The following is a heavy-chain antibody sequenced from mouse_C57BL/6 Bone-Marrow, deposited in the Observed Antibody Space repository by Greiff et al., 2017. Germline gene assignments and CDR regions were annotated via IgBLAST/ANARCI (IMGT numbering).Heavy chain of an antibody. CDR1: GYTFTDYY. Sequence: QVQLKESGAELVRPGASVKLSCKASGYTFTDYYINWVKQRPGQGLEWIARIYPGSGNTYYNEKFKGKATLTAEKSSSTAYMQLSSLTSEDSAVYYCAYYSNYVDFDYWGQGTTLTVSS. CDR2: IYPGSGNT. CDR3: AYYSNYVDFDY. D-gene: IGHD2-5*01. J-gene: IGHJ2*01. V-gene: IGHV1-76*01.